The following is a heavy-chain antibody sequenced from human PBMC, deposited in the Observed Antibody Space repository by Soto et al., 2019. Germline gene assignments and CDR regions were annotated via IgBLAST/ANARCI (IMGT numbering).Heavy chain of an antibody. CDR3: ARARSDGSNFES. J-gene: IGHJ4*02. CDR1: GYTFTVYY. Sequence: ASVKVAFKASGYTFTVYYMHWFLHAPVQGLEWMGWINPNSGGTNYAQKFQGRVTMTRDTSISTAYMELSRLRSDDTAVYYCARARSDGSNFESWGKGKMVXVSS. CDR2: INPNSGGT. V-gene: IGHV1-2*02. D-gene: IGHD2-15*01.